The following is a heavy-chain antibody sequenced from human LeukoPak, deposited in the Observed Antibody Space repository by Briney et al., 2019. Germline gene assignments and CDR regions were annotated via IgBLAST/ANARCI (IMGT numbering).Heavy chain of an antibody. CDR1: GGSISSVSYY. CDR2: IYTSGST. D-gene: IGHD3-3*01. Sequence: SQTLSLTCTVSGGSISSVSYYWSWIRQPAGKGLEWIGRIYTSGSTNYNPSLKSRVTISVDTSKNQFSLKLSSVTAADTAVYYCARVRDYDFWSGPFDYWGQGTLVTVSS. J-gene: IGHJ4*02. CDR3: ARVRDYDFWSGPFDY. V-gene: IGHV4-61*02.